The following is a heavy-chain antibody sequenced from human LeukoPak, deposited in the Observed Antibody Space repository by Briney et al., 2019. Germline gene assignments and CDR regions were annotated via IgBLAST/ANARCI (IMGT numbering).Heavy chain of an antibody. CDR2: ISSSSTTK. D-gene: IGHD6-13*01. CDR1: GFTFSAYD. J-gene: IGHJ1*01. CDR3: AKGRAAAGRIAEYFQH. V-gene: IGHV3-48*01. Sequence: GGSLRLSCAASGFTFSAYDMNWVRQAPGKGLKWLSYISSSSTTKYYADSVKGRFTISRDNSKNALYLQMNSLRAEDTALYYCAKGRAAAGRIAEYFQHWGQGTLVTVSS.